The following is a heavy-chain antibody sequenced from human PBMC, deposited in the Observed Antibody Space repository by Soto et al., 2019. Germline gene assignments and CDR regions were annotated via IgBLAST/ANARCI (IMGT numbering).Heavy chain of an antibody. J-gene: IGHJ6*03. Sequence: PGESLKISCKGSGYSFTSYWIGWVRQMPGKGLEWMGIIYTGDSDTRYSPSFQGQVTISADKSISTAYLQWSSLKASDTAMYYCARAPENFDFWSGYYNSDYYHYYMDVWGKGTTVTVSS. CDR2: IYTGDSDT. CDR3: ARAPENFDFWSGYYNSDYYHYYMDV. D-gene: IGHD3-3*01. V-gene: IGHV5-51*01. CDR1: GYSFTSYW.